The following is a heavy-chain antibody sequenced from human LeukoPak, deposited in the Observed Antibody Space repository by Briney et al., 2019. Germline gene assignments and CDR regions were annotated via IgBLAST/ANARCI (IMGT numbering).Heavy chain of an antibody. D-gene: IGHD6-13*01. CDR1: GGSISSYY. Sequence: SETLSLTCTVSGGSISSYYWSWIRQPAGKGLEWIGYIYYSGSTNYNPSLKSRVTISVDTSKNQFSLKLSSVTAADTAVYYCARHIAAAGSDFDYWGQGTLVTVSS. CDR3: ARHIAAAGSDFDY. J-gene: IGHJ4*02. CDR2: IYYSGST. V-gene: IGHV4-59*08.